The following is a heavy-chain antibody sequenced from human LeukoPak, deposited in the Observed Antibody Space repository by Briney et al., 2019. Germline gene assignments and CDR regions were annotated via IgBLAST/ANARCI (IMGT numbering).Heavy chain of an antibody. J-gene: IGHJ4*02. CDR3: ASRSFSGGSGSYNIRDY. D-gene: IGHD3-10*01. CDR2: IIPIFGTA. CDR1: GGTFSSYA. Sequence: SVKVSCKASGGTFSSYAISWVRQAPGQGLEWMGRIIPIFGTANYAQKFQGRVTITTDESTSTAYMELSSLRSEDTAVYYCASRSFSGGSGSYNIRDYRGQGTLVTVSS. V-gene: IGHV1-69*05.